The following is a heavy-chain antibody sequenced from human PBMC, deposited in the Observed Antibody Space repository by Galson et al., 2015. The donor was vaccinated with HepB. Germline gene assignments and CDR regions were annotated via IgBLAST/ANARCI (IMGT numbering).Heavy chain of an antibody. D-gene: IGHD3-22*01. V-gene: IGHV3-66*01. CDR1: GFTVSSNY. Sequence: SLRLSCAASGFTVSSNYMNWVRQAPGKGLEWVSVIYAGGSTYYADSVKGRFTISRDNSKNTLYLHMNSLRAEDTAVYYCARTFYYDSSGYSPFGYWGQGTLVTVSS. J-gene: IGHJ4*02. CDR3: ARTFYYDSSGYSPFGY. CDR2: IYAGGST.